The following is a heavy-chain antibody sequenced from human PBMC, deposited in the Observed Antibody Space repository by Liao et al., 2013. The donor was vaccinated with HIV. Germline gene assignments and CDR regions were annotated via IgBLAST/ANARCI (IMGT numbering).Heavy chain of an antibody. J-gene: IGHJ4*02. Sequence: QLQLQESGPGLVKPSETLSLTCTVSGGSINSRGYYWGWIRQSPGKGLEWIGSVYYTGSTYHNPSLKSRVSISGDTSKNQFSLRLTSVTAADTAVYYCARADRLEWLFDYWGQGTLVTVSS. CDR2: VYYTGST. D-gene: IGHD3-3*01. CDR1: GGSINSRGYY. V-gene: IGHV4-39*07. CDR3: ARADRLEWLFDY.